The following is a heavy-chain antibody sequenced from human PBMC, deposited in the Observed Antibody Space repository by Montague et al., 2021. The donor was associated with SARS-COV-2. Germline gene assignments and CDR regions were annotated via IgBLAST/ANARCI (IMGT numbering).Heavy chain of an antibody. CDR2: VYYSGTT. D-gene: IGHD3-10*01. V-gene: IGHV4-59*08. J-gene: IGHJ4*02. Sequence: SETLSLTCTVSGGSISGYFWSWIRQSPGKGLEWIGYVYYSGTTKYNPALKSRIAISLETSKNQFSLKLNSVTAADTAAYYCAATDYCASGKYDFWGQGTWVTVSS. CDR1: GGSISGYF. CDR3: AATDYCASGKYDF.